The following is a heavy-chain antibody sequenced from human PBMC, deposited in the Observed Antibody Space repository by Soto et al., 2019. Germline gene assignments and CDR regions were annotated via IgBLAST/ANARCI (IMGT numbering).Heavy chain of an antibody. CDR1: GYIFSDSA. CDR3: ARLWSEREPNFDC. Sequence: EVQLVESGGGLVQPGGPLKLSCAASGYIFSDSAMHWVRQASGKGLEWVGRIRSKANNYATVYAASVKGRFTISRDDSKNTAYLQMNSLKTEDTAVYFCARLWSEREPNFDCCGQGTLVSVSS. V-gene: IGHV3-73*02. J-gene: IGHJ4*02. D-gene: IGHD1-26*01. CDR2: IRSKANNYAT.